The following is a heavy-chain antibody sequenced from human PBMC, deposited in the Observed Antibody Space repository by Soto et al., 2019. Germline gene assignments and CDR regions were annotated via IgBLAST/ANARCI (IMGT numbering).Heavy chain of an antibody. V-gene: IGHV3-66*01. CDR1: GFTVSSAY. CDR2: IYSGGST. CDR3: ARATPLPGAHGLAV. J-gene: IGHJ6*02. Sequence: EVQVVESGGALVQPGGSLRLSCAASGFTVSSAYMSWVRQAPGKGLEWVSVIYSGGSTYYADSVKGRFTISRDNSKNTLDLQMNSLRAEDTAVYYCARATPLPGAHGLAVWGQGTTVTVSS.